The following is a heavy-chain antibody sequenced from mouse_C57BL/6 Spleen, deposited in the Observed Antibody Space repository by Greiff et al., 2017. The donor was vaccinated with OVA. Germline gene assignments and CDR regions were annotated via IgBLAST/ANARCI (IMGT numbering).Heavy chain of an antibody. CDR2: IDPSDSET. D-gene: IGHD1-1*01. J-gene: IGHJ3*01. CDR3: ARSGYGSSYGGY. CDR1: GYTFTSYW. V-gene: IGHV1-52*01. Sequence: QVQLKQPGAELVRPGSSVKLSCKASGYTFTSYWMHWVKQRPIQGLEWIGNIDPSDSETHYNQKFKDKATLTVDKSSSTAYMQLSSLTSEDSAVYYCARSGYGSSYGGYWGQGTLVTVSA.